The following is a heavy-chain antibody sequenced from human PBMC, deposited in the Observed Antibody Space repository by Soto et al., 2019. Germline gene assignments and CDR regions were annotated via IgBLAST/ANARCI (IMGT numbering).Heavy chain of an antibody. V-gene: IGHV1-3*05. Sequence: QVQLVQSGAEEKKPGASVKVSCKASGYTFTNYAMHWVRQAPGHRLEWMGWINAGNGNTKYSQKFQGRVTINRDTSPSTAYMELSGLRSEDTAVYYCPRSSGYYLIDDYWGQGTLVTVSS. CDR3: PRSSGYYLIDDY. J-gene: IGHJ4*02. CDR1: GYTFTNYA. CDR2: INAGNGNT. D-gene: IGHD3-22*01.